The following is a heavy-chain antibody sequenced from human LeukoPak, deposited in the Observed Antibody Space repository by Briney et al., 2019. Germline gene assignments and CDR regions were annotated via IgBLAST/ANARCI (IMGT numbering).Heavy chain of an antibody. CDR2: INHSGST. D-gene: IGHD2-2*01. J-gene: IGHJ4*02. Sequence: SETLSLSCAVYGGSFSGYYWSWIRQPPGKGLEWIGEINHSGSTNYNPSLKSRVTISVDTSKNQFSLKLSSVTAADTAVYYCARQYCSSTSCYFDYWGQGTLVTVSS. V-gene: IGHV4-34*01. CDR3: ARQYCSSTSCYFDY. CDR1: GGSFSGYY.